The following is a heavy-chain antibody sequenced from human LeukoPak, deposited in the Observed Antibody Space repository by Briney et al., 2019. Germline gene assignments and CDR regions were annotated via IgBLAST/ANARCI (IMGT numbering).Heavy chain of an antibody. Sequence: SETLSLTCAVSGGCISSYYWSWIRQPPGKGLEWIGYIYYSGSTNYNPSLKSRVTISVDTSKNQFSLKLSSVTAADTAVYYCARGGSYFDPWGQGTLVTVSS. D-gene: IGHD1-26*01. CDR3: ARGGSYFDP. V-gene: IGHV4-59*01. J-gene: IGHJ5*02. CDR2: IYYSGST. CDR1: GGCISSYY.